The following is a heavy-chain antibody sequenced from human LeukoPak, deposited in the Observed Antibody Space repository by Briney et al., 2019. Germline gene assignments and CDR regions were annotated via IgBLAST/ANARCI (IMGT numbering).Heavy chain of an antibody. D-gene: IGHD3-3*01. CDR1: GGSFSGYY. CDR2: INHGGST. J-gene: IGHJ5*02. Sequence: SETLSLTCAVYGGSFSGYYWSWIRQPPGKGLEWIGEINHGGSTNYNPSLKSRVTISVDTSKNQFSLKLSSVTAADTAVYYCARDAGHWSIDPWGQGTLVTVSS. V-gene: IGHV4-34*01. CDR3: ARDAGHWSIDP.